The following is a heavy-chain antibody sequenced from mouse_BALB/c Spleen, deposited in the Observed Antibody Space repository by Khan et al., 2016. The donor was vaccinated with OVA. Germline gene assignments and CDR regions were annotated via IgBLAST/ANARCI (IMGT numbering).Heavy chain of an antibody. D-gene: IGHD1-1*01. CDR3: ATSYFYGYYLDY. Sequence: EVELVESGGGLVQSGGSRKLSCAASGFTFTSYGMHWIRQAPEKGLEWVAYISSDSNTIYYADTVKGRFTISRDNPKNTLFLQMTSLRSGDTAMYFCATSYFYGYYLDYWGQGTTLTVSS. CDR2: ISSDSNTI. CDR1: GFTFTSYG. J-gene: IGHJ2*01. V-gene: IGHV5-17*02.